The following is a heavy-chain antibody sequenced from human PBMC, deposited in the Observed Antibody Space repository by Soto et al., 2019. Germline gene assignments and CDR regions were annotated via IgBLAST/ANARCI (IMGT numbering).Heavy chain of an antibody. CDR3: ARRREATVVSRAAFDI. CDR1: GYSFTSYW. D-gene: IGHD4-17*01. V-gene: IGHV5-51*01. J-gene: IGHJ3*02. CDR2: IYPGDSDT. Sequence: GESLKISCKGSGYSFTSYWIGWVRQMPGKGLEWMGIIYPGDSDTRYSPSFQGQVTISADKSISTAYLQWSSLKASDTAMYYCARRREATVVSRAAFDICRKRTMVTVSS.